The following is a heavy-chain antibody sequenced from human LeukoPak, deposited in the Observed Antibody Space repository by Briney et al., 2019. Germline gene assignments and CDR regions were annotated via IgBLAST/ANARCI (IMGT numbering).Heavy chain of an antibody. CDR3: ARGDEKPILEERLFGGAFDI. J-gene: IGHJ3*02. D-gene: IGHD3-3*01. CDR2: INAGNGNT. CDR1: GYTFTSYA. Sequence: GASVKVSCKASGYTFTSYAMHWVRQAPGQRLEWMGWINAGNGNTKYSQKFQGGVTITRDTSASTAYMELSSLRSEDTAVYYCARGDEKPILEERLFGGAFDIWRQGTMVTVSS. V-gene: IGHV1-3*01.